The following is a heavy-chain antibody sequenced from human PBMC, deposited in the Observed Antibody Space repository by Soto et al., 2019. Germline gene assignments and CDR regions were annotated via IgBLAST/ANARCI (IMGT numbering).Heavy chain of an antibody. CDR3: ASGGSSSWYAALSRALLLSDYYGMDV. D-gene: IGHD6-13*01. J-gene: IGHJ6*02. Sequence: SVKVSCKASGGTFSSYAISWVRQAPGQGLEWMGGIIPIFGTANYAQKFQGRVTITADKSTSTAYMELSGLRSGDTAVYYCASGGSSSWYAALSRALLLSDYYGMDVWGQGTTVTVSS. CDR2: IIPIFGTA. CDR1: GGTFSSYA. V-gene: IGHV1-69*06.